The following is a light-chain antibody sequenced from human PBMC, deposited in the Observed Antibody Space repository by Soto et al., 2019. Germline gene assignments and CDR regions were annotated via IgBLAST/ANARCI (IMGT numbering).Light chain of an antibody. CDR1: QTIGNK. CDR2: GAS. CDR3: QQYNGWPWT. J-gene: IGKJ1*01. V-gene: IGKV3-15*01. Sequence: EIVLAQSLGTLSVSLGERIPLXSRATQTIGNKLAWYLQRPGQAPRLLMYGASTRATDIPARFSGSGSGTEFTLTITGLQSEDFAVYYCQQYNGWPWTFGLGTKVDI.